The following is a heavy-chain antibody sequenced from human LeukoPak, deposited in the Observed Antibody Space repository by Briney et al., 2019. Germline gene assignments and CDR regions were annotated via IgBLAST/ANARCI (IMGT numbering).Heavy chain of an antibody. CDR3: GXDHMVRGVNSVRPNSYYYYGMDV. Sequence: PSETLSLTCAVYGGSFSGYYWSWIRQPPGKGLEWIGEINHSGSTNYNPSLKSRVTISVDTSKNQFSLKLSSVTAADTAVYYCGXDHMVRGVNSVRPNSYYYYGMDVWGQGTTVTVSS. V-gene: IGHV4-34*01. CDR2: INHSGST. CDR1: GGSFSGYY. J-gene: IGHJ6*02. D-gene: IGHD3-10*01.